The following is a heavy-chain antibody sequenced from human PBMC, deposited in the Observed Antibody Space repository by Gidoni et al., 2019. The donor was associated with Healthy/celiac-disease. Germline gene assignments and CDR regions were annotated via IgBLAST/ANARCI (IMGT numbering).Heavy chain of an antibody. CDR1: GFTFSSYG. CDR3: ARERSPTSHFDY. CDR2: IWYDGSNK. V-gene: IGHV3-33*01. J-gene: IGHJ4*02. D-gene: IGHD2-2*01. Sequence: QVQLVESGGGVVQPGRSLRLSCAASGFTFSSYGMHWVRQAPGKGLEWVAVIWYDGSNKYYADSVKGRFTISRDNSKNTLYLQMNSLRAEDTAVYYCARERSPTSHFDYWGQGTLVTVSS.